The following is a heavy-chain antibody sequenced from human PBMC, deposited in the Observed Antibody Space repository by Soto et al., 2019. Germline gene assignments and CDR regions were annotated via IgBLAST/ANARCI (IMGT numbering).Heavy chain of an antibody. V-gene: IGHV5-10-1*01. J-gene: IGHJ6*02. D-gene: IGHD6-13*01. Sequence: LGESLKISCKGSGYSFTSYWISWVRQMPGKGLEWMGRIDPSDSYTNYSPSFQGHVTISADKSISTAYLQWSSLKASDTAMYYCARVAAAVVYYGMDVWGQGTTVTVSS. CDR3: ARVAAAVVYYGMDV. CDR1: GYSFTSYW. CDR2: IDPSDSYT.